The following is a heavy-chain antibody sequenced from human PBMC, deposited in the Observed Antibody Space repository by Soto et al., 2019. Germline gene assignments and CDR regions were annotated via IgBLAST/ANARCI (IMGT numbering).Heavy chain of an antibody. V-gene: IGHV3-23*01. Sequence: EVQLLESGGGLEQPGGSLRLSCAASGFTFSSYAMSWVRQAPGKGLEWVSAISGSGGSTYYADSVKGRFTISRDNSKNTLYLQMNSLRTEDTAVYYCAKEGGYCSSTSCYGRVYYWGQGTLVTVSS. CDR3: AKEGGYCSSTSCYGRVYY. CDR2: ISGSGGST. J-gene: IGHJ4*02. CDR1: GFTFSSYA. D-gene: IGHD2-2*03.